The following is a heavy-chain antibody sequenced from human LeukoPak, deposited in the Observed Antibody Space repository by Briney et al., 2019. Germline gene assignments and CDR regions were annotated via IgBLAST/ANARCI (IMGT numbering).Heavy chain of an antibody. Sequence: LSGGSLRLSCAASGFTFSSYAMSWVRQAPGKGLEWVSAISGSGGSTYYADSVKGRFTISRDNSKNTLYLQMNSLRAEDTAVYYCARVLWNGDYPRFDYWGQGTLVTVSS. V-gene: IGHV3-23*01. CDR1: GFTFSSYA. D-gene: IGHD4-17*01. CDR3: ARVLWNGDYPRFDY. CDR2: ISGSGGST. J-gene: IGHJ4*02.